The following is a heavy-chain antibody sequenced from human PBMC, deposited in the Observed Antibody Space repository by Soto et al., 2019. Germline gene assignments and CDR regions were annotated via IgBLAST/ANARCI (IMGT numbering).Heavy chain of an antibody. J-gene: IGHJ5*02. CDR2: ISANNGNT. D-gene: IGHD2-15*01. V-gene: IGHV1-18*01. CDR1: GYTFTNYG. CDR3: ARVVVDAYNWFDP. Sequence: QVQLVQSGAEVKTAGASVKVSCKASGYTFTNYGISWVQQAPGQGLEWMGWISANNGNTNYAQKLQGRVTMTTDTSTSTVYMELRSLRSEDTAVYYCARVVVDAYNWFDPWGQGTLVIVSS.